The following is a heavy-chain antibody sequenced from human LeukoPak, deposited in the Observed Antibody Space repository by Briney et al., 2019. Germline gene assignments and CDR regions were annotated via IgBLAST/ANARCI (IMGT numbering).Heavy chain of an antibody. J-gene: IGHJ4*02. Sequence: RAGGSLRLSCAASGFTFDDYGMSWVRQAPGKGLEWVSGINWNGGSTRYADSVKGRFTISRDNAKNSLYLQMNSMRAEDTDVYYCARGRSRVVVVADTLDYFDYWGQGTLVTVSS. V-gene: IGHV3-20*04. CDR1: GFTFDDYG. CDR2: INWNGGST. CDR3: ARGRSRVVVVADTLDYFDY. D-gene: IGHD2-15*01.